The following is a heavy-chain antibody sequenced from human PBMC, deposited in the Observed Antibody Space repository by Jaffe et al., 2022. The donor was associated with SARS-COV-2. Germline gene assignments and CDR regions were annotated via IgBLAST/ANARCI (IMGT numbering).Heavy chain of an antibody. J-gene: IGHJ3*02. D-gene: IGHD2-21*02. CDR3: ATQSAHCGGDCYLAYAFDM. V-gene: IGHV4-38-2*02. CDR1: DYSLSSGHY. CDR2: VYYTGST. Sequence: QVQLQESGPGLVKPSETLSLTCTASDYSLSSGHYSGWIRQSPGKGLEWIGSVYYTGSTYSNPSLKSRVTISIETSKNQFSLQLTSVTAADTAVYYCATQSAHCGGDCYLAYAFDMWGQGKLVTVSS.